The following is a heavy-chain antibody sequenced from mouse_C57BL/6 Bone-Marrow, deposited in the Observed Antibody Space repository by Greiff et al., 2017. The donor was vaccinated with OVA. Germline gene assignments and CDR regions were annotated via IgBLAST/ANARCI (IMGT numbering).Heavy chain of an antibody. Sequence: VKVVESGAELVKPGASVKMSCKASGYTFTTYPIEWMKQNHGKSLEWIGNFHPYNDDTKYNEKFKGKATLTVEKSSSTVYLELSRLTSDDSAVYYCARGRGSSYGYFDVWGTGTTVTVSS. V-gene: IGHV1-47*01. D-gene: IGHD1-1*01. CDR1: GYTFTTYP. J-gene: IGHJ1*03. CDR3: ARGRGSSYGYFDV. CDR2: FHPYNDDT.